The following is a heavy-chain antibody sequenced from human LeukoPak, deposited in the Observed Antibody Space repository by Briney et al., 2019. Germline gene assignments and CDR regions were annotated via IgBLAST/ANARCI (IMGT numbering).Heavy chain of an antibody. Sequence: SVKVSCKASGGTFSSYAISWVRQAPGQGLEWMGGIIPIFGTANYAQKFQGRITITADESTSTAYMELSSLRSEDTAVYYCAEEVYYDSSGYYPNWFDPWGQGTLVTVSS. CDR3: AEEVYYDSSGYYPNWFDP. J-gene: IGHJ5*02. V-gene: IGHV1-69*01. CDR1: GGTFSSYA. D-gene: IGHD3-22*01. CDR2: IIPIFGTA.